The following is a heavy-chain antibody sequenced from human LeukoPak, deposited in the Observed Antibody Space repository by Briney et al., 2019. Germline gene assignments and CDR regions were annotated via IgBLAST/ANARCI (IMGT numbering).Heavy chain of an antibody. CDR3: ARQHGSGSYYSRAIDY. CDR1: GYSFTSYW. CDR2: IDPSDSYT. V-gene: IGHV5-10-1*01. Sequence: GESLKISCKGSGYSFTSYWISWVRQMPGKGLEWMGRIDPSDSYTNYSPSFQGHVTISADKSISTAYLQWSSLKASGTAMYYCARQHGSGSYYSRAIDYWGQGTLVTVSS. J-gene: IGHJ4*02. D-gene: IGHD3-10*01.